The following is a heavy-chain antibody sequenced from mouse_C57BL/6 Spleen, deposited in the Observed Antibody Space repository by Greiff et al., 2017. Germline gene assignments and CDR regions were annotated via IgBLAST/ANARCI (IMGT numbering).Heavy chain of an antibody. Sequence: QVQLQQPGAELMKPGASVKLSCKASGYTFTSYWMHWVKQRPGRGLEWIGRIDPNSGGTKYNEKFKSKATLTVDKPSSTAYMQLSSLTSEDSAVLYCASEDYYGSSPPRFAYWGQGTLVTVSA. V-gene: IGHV1-72*01. CDR2: IDPNSGGT. D-gene: IGHD1-1*01. CDR3: ASEDYYGSSPPRFAY. J-gene: IGHJ3*01. CDR1: GYTFTSYW.